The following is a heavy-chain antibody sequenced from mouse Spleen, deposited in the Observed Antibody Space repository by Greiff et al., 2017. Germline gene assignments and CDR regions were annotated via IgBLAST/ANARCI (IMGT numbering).Heavy chain of an antibody. Sequence: EVKLMESGGGLVKPGGSLKLSCAASGFTFSSYAMSWVRQTPEKRLEWVATISSGGGNTYYPDSVKGRFTISRDNAKNTLYLQMSSLKSEDTALYYCARRDYDYDEGYYYAMDYWGQGTSVTVSS. CDR1: GFTFSSYA. CDR2: ISSGGGNT. J-gene: IGHJ4*01. CDR3: ARRDYDYDEGYYYAMDY. V-gene: IGHV5-9*04. D-gene: IGHD2-4*01.